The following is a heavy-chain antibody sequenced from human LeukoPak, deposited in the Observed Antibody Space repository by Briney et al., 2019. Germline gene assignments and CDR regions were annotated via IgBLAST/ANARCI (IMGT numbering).Heavy chain of an antibody. V-gene: IGHV3-48*04. J-gene: IGHJ4*02. CDR1: GFTFSSYA. Sequence: GGSLRPSCAASGFTFSSYAMSWVRQAPGKGLEWVSYISSSGSTIYYADSVKGRFTISRDNAKNSLYLQMNSLRAEDTAVYYCARDGSGEMATITGYFDYWGQGTLVTVSS. CDR3: ARDGSGEMATITGYFDY. CDR2: ISSSGSTI. D-gene: IGHD5-24*01.